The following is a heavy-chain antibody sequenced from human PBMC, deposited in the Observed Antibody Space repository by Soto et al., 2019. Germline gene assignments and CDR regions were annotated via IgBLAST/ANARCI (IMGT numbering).Heavy chain of an antibody. V-gene: IGHV3-21*01. CDR3: ARDQAVPVPHYYYGMDL. D-gene: IGHD3-10*01. J-gene: IGHJ6*02. CDR1: ESTFSNYK. CDR2: ITTTSGYI. Sequence: NPGGSLRLSCAASESTFSNYKMNWVRQAPGRGLEWVASITTTSGYIYYANSVKGRFTISRDNAKNLLYLQMDSLRAEDTAVYFCARDQAVPVPHYYYGMDLWGQGTTVTVSS.